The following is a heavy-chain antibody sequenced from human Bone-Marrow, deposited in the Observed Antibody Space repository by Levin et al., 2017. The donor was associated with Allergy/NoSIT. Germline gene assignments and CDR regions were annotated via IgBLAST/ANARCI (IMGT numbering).Heavy chain of an antibody. D-gene: IGHD2-21*01. Sequence: SFPSSFSPFPLSFLRWVRQAPGQGLEWMGWISAYNGNTNYAQKLQGRVTMTTAPSTSTAYMELRSLRSDDTAVYYCARLLTMASNYYGMDVWGQGTTVTVSS. CDR3: ARLLTMASNYYGMDV. CDR1: FSPFPLSF. V-gene: IGHV1-18*01. J-gene: IGHJ6*02. CDR2: ISAYNGNT.